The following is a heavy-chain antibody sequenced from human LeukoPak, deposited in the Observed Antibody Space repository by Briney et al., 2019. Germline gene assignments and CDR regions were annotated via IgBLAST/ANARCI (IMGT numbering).Heavy chain of an antibody. V-gene: IGHV4-39*01. CDR2: IYYSGST. Sequence: SETLSLTCTVSGGSISSSSYYWGWIRQPPGKGLEWIGSIYYSGSTYYNPSLKSRVTISVDTSKNQFSLKLSSVTAADTAVYYCARQALPSQLQAPFDYWGQGTLVTVSS. CDR3: ARQALPSQLQAPFDY. CDR1: GGSISSSSYY. J-gene: IGHJ4*02. D-gene: IGHD1-26*01.